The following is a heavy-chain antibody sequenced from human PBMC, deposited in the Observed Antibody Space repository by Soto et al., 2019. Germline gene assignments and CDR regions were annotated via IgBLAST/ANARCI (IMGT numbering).Heavy chain of an antibody. CDR1: GFTFSSYW. CDR3: ARDRYCSSTSCYTGGMDV. V-gene: IGHV3-7*01. D-gene: IGHD2-2*02. J-gene: IGHJ6*02. CDR2: IKQDGSEK. Sequence: PGGSLRLSCAASGFTFSSYWMSWVRQAPGKGLEWVANIKQDGSEKYYVDSVKGRFTISRDNAKNSLYLQMNSLRAEDTAVYYCARDRYCSSTSCYTGGMDVWGQGTTVTVSS.